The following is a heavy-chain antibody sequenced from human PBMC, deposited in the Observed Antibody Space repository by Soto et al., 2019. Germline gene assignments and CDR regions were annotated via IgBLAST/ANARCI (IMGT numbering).Heavy chain of an antibody. Sequence: EVQLVESGGGLVQPGGSLRLSCAASGFTFSSYWMHWVRQAPGKGLVWVSRIKSDGSATYYADSVKGRFTISRDNAKNTLNLQMNSLRAEDTAVYYCARDAPYSSGWSLDYWGQGTLVTVSS. CDR2: IKSDGSAT. D-gene: IGHD6-19*01. J-gene: IGHJ4*02. CDR3: ARDAPYSSGWSLDY. CDR1: GFTFSSYW. V-gene: IGHV3-74*01.